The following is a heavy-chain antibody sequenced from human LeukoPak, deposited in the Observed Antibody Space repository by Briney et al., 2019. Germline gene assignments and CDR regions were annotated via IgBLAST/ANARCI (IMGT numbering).Heavy chain of an antibody. J-gene: IGHJ4*02. V-gene: IGHV3-33*03. CDR2: IWYDGSNK. D-gene: IGHD3-22*01. CDR3: AKDSLNYDSSGYFDY. Sequence: SGGSLRLSCAASGFTFSSYGMHWVRQAPGKGLEWVAVIWYDGSNKYYADSVKGRFTISRDNSKNTLYLQMNSLRVDDTAVYYCAKDSLNYDSSGYFDYWGQGTLVTVSS. CDR1: GFTFSSYG.